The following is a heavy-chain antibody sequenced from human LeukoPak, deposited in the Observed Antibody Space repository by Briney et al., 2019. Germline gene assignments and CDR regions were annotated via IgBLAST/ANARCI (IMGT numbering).Heavy chain of an antibody. J-gene: IGHJ4*02. V-gene: IGHV3-9*01. CDR1: GFTFDDYA. D-gene: IGHD6-19*01. CDR2: FSWNSGSI. CDR3: ARGVPSGVDYFDY. Sequence: GRSLRLSCAASGFTFDDYAMHWVRQAPGKGLEWVSGFSWNSGSIGYADSVKGRFTISRDNAKNSLFLQMSSLRAEDTAVYFCARGVPSGVDYFDYWGQGTLVTVSS.